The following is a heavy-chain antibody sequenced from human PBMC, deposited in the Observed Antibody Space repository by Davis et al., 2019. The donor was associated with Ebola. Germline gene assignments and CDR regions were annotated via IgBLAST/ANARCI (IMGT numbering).Heavy chain of an antibody. Sequence: GGSLRLSCAASGFTFSSYAMSWVRQAPGKGLEWVSAISGSGGSTYYADSVKSRFTISRDNSQNTLSLQMNSLRAEDTAVYYCAEIYWVRYGMDVWGQGTTVTVSS. CDR1: GFTFSSYA. V-gene: IGHV3-23*01. D-gene: IGHD2-8*02. J-gene: IGHJ6*02. CDR2: ISGSGGST. CDR3: AEIYWVRYGMDV.